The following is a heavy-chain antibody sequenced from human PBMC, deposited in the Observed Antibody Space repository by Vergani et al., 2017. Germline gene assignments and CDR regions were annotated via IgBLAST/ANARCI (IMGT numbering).Heavy chain of an antibody. Sequence: QVTLKESGPVLVKPTETLTLTCTVSGFSPSNARMGVSWIRQPPGKALEWLAHIFSNEEKSYSTSLKSRLTISKDTSKSQVVLTMTNMDPVDTATHYCARTTGYSSSWYPFDYYYYMDVWGKGTTVTVSS. D-gene: IGHD6-13*01. CDR3: ARTTGYSSSWYPFDYYYYMDV. J-gene: IGHJ6*03. V-gene: IGHV2-26*01. CDR1: GFSPSNARMG. CDR2: IFSNEEK.